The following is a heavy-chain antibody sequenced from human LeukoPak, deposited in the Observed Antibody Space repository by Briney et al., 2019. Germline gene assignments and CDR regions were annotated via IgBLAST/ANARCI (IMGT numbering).Heavy chain of an antibody. Sequence: PGGSLRLSCAASGFAFSSCGMHWVRQAPGKGLEWVAVIWYDGSNKYYADSVKGRFTISRDNSKNTLYLQMNSLRAEDTAVYYCARGGSYYDSSGYYYFDYWGQGTLVTVSS. J-gene: IGHJ4*02. V-gene: IGHV3-33*01. D-gene: IGHD3-22*01. CDR2: IWYDGSNK. CDR3: ARGGSYYDSSGYYYFDY. CDR1: GFAFSSCG.